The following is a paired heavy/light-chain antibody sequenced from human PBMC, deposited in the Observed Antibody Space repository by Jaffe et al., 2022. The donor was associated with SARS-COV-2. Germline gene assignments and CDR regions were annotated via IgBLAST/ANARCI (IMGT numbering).Light chain of an antibody. V-gene: IGKV3-15*01. CDR2: GAS. J-gene: IGKJ2*01. CDR1: QSVTIN. CDR3: QQYNNWPPHT. Sequence: EIVMTQSPATLSVSPGERATLSCRASQSVTINLAWYQQKPGQAPRLLIYGASTRATGIPARFSGSGSGTEFTLTISSLQSEDFAVYYCQQYNNWPPHTFGQGTKLEIK.
Heavy chain of an antibody. J-gene: IGHJ4*02. CDR1: GYTFTNYA. CDR2: INVASGNT. D-gene: IGHD6-6*01. Sequence: QVQLVQSGAEVKKPGASVKVSCKTSGYTFTNYALHWVRHTPGQRLEWMGWINVASGNTKYSQKFQDRVTITRDTSASTVYMELSSLRSEDTAVYYCAREVYSSSSFHFDYWGQGTLITVSS. CDR3: AREVYSSSSFHFDY. V-gene: IGHV1-3*01.